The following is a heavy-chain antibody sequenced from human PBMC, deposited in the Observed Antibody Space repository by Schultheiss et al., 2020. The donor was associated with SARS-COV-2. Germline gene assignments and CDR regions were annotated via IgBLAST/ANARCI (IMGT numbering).Heavy chain of an antibody. CDR1: GGSISSYY. V-gene: IGHV4-59*12. D-gene: IGHD2-2*01. CDR2: IYYSGST. Sequence: SQTLSLTCTVSGGSISSYYWSWIRQPPGKGLEWIGSIYYSGSTYYNPSLESRVTISVDTSKNQFSLKLSSVTAADTAVYYCARDSTDCSSTSCASGYYMDVWGKGTTVTVSS. CDR3: ARDSTDCSSTSCASGYYMDV. J-gene: IGHJ6*03.